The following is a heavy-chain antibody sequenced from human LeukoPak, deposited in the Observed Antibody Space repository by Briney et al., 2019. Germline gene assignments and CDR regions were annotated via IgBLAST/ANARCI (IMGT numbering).Heavy chain of an antibody. V-gene: IGHV1-69*05. D-gene: IGHD1-26*01. Sequence: GASVKVSCKASGGTFSSYAISWVRQAPGQGLEWMGRIIPIFGTANYAQKFQGRVTITTDESTSTAYMELSSLRSEDTAVYYCAREIFAGGGWELPFDYWGQGTLVTVSS. CDR1: GGTFSSYA. CDR3: AREIFAGGGWELPFDY. CDR2: IIPIFGTA. J-gene: IGHJ4*02.